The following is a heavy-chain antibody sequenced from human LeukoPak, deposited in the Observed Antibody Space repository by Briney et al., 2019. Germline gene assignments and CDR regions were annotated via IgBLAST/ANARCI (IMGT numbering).Heavy chain of an antibody. V-gene: IGHV3-30-3*01. Sequence: GGSLRLSCAASGFTFSSYAMHWVRQAPSKGLEWVAVISYDGSNKYYADSVKGRFTISRDNSKNTLYLQMNSLRPEDTAVYYCAREAVGQIFFDYWGQGTLVTVSS. J-gene: IGHJ4*02. CDR3: AREAVGQIFFDY. CDR1: GFTFSSYA. D-gene: IGHD4-23*01. CDR2: ISYDGSNK.